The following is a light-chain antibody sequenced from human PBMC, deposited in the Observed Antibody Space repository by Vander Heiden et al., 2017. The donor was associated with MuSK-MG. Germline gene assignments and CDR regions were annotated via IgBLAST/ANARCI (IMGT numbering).Light chain of an antibody. CDR1: QSISSY. V-gene: IGKV1-39*01. CDR2: AAS. J-gene: IGKJ3*01. CDR3: QQNNSTPLFT. Sequence: QMTQSPSSLSASVGDRVTITCRASQSISSYLNWYQQKPGKAPKLLIYAASSLQSGVPSRFSGSGSGTDFTLTISSRQPEDFATYYCQQNNSTPLFTFGHGTKVXIK.